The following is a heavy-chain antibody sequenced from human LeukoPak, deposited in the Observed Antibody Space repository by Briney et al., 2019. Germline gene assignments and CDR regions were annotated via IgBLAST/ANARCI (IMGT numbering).Heavy chain of an antibody. Sequence: GGSLRLSCAASGFTFSSYEMNWVRQAPGKGLEWVSYISSSGSTIYYADSVKGRFTISRDNAKNSLYLQMNSLRAEDTAVYYCARDGLGYCSSARCFPGGWFDPWGQGTLLTVSS. J-gene: IGHJ5*02. V-gene: IGHV3-48*03. CDR3: ARDGLGYCSSARCFPGGWFDP. CDR2: ISSSGSTI. CDR1: GFTFSSYE. D-gene: IGHD2-2*01.